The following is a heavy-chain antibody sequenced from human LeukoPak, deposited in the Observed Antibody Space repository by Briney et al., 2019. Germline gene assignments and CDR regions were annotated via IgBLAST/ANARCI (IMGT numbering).Heavy chain of an antibody. CDR2: MNPNSGNT. CDR1: GYTFTSYD. D-gene: IGHD1-26*01. Sequence: ASVKVSCKASGYTFTSYDINCVRQATGQGLEWMGWMNPNSGNTGYAQKFQGRVTMTRNTSISTAYMELSSLRSEDTAVYYCARGSWELNWFDPWGQGTLVTVSS. CDR3: ARGSWELNWFDP. V-gene: IGHV1-8*01. J-gene: IGHJ5*02.